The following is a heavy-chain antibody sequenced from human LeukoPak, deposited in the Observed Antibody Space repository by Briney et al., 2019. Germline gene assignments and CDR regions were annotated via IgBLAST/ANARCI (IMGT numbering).Heavy chain of an antibody. CDR2: INSGGSAT. Sequence: GGSLRLSCAASGFTFSSYWMHWVRQAPGKGLVWVSRINSGGSATTYADSVKGRFTISKDNAKNTLYLQMNSLRAEDTAVYYCARVRETHYNFWGGYYKGVDYWGQGTLVTVSS. CDR1: GFTFSSYW. J-gene: IGHJ4*02. D-gene: IGHD3-3*01. CDR3: ARVRETHYNFWGGYYKGVDY. V-gene: IGHV3-74*01.